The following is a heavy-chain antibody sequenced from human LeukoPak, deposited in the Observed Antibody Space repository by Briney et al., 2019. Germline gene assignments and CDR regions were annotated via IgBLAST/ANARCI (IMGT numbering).Heavy chain of an antibody. CDR2: IGGSGRST. CDR3: ARGYCGRDTCLGAFDL. D-gene: IGHD2-21*01. V-gene: IGHV3-23*01. CDR1: GFSFNSYA. J-gene: IGHJ3*01. Sequence: GGSLRLSCAAAGFSFNSYAVTWVRQAPGKGPEWVSAIGGSGRSTFYSVSVKGRFTISRDSSKKTIYLQMDSLRVEDTAVYYYARGYCGRDTCLGAFDLWGQGTLVTVS.